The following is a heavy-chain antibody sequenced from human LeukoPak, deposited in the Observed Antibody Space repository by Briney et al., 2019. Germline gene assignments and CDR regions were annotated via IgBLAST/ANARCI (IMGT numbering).Heavy chain of an antibody. V-gene: IGHV4-59*01. CDR1: NGSISGYF. J-gene: IGHJ4*02. CDR3: ARLGSPAMVTFNY. D-gene: IGHD5-18*01. CDR2: MSSTGSS. Sequence: PSETLSLTCSVSNGSISGYFWSWIRQPPGKGLEFIGYMSSTGSSNYNPSLKSRVTISVDTSKNQFSLRLSSVTAADTAVYYCARLGSPAMVTFNYWGQGTLVTVSS.